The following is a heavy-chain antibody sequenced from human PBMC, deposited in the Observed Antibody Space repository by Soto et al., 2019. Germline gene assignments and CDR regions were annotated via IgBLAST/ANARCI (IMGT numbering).Heavy chain of an antibody. CDR3: ARHLDDYGDYVDYYYGMDV. J-gene: IGHJ6*02. Sequence: GESLKISCNGSGYSFTSYWIGWVRQMPGKGLEWMGIIYPGDSDTRYSPSFQGQVTISADKSISTAYLQWSSLKASDTAMYYCARHLDDYGDYVDYYYGMDVWGQGTTVTSP. CDR1: GYSFTSYW. D-gene: IGHD4-17*01. CDR2: IYPGDSDT. V-gene: IGHV5-51*01.